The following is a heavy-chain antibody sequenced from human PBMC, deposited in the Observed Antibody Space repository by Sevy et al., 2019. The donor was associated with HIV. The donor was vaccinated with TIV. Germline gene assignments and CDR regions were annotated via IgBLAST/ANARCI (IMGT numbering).Heavy chain of an antibody. Sequence: GGSLRLSCAASGFTFTSYGIHWVRQAPGKGLECVAKISFDEKYKYYAESVKGRFTISRDISKNTVFLEMNSLRPDDTGVYYCAKVLGFGSSYDYAFDFWGQGTMVTVSS. CDR1: GFTFTSYG. CDR2: ISFDEKYK. V-gene: IGHV3-30*02. J-gene: IGHJ3*01. D-gene: IGHD5-12*01. CDR3: AKVLGFGSSYDYAFDF.